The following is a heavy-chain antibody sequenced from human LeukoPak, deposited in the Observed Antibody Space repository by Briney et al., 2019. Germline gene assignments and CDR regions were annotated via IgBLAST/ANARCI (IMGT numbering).Heavy chain of an antibody. CDR3: ARGGGTFDAFDI. D-gene: IGHD2-15*01. Sequence: SETLSLTCTVSGGSISSSSYYWGWIRQPPGKGLEWIGSIYYSGSTYYNPSLKSRVTISVDTSKNQFSLKLSSVTAADTAVYYCARGGGTFDAFDIWGQGTMVTVSS. J-gene: IGHJ3*02. V-gene: IGHV4-39*07. CDR2: IYYSGST. CDR1: GGSISSSSYY.